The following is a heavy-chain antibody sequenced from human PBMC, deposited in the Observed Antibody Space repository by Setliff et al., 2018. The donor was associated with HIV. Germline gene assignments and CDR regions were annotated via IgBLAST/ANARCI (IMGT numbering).Heavy chain of an antibody. CDR3: ARDPHALDY. Sequence: PGGSLRLSCAASGFTFSRYSMNWVRQAPGKGLEWISYFSRDTPRIHYADSVKGRFIISRDNAKNSLYLQMNDLRPEDTAVYYCARDPHALDYWGQGTLVTVSS. CDR1: GFTFSRYS. J-gene: IGHJ4*02. V-gene: IGHV3-48*01. CDR2: FSRDTPRI.